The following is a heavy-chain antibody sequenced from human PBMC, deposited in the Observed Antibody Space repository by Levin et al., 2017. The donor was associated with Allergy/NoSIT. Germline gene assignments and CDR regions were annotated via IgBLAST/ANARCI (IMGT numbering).Heavy chain of an antibody. CDR2: IWYDGSNK. CDR1: GFTFSSYG. J-gene: IGHJ6*02. D-gene: IGHD5-24*01. V-gene: IGHV3-33*01. Sequence: LSLTCAASGFTFSSYGMHWVRQAPGKGLEWVAVIWYDGSNKYYADSVKGRFTISRDNSKNTLYLQMNSLRAEDTAVYYCARRTSRFAGDGGGYYYYGMDGWGQGTTVTVSS. CDR3: ARRTSRFAGDGGGYYYYGMDG.